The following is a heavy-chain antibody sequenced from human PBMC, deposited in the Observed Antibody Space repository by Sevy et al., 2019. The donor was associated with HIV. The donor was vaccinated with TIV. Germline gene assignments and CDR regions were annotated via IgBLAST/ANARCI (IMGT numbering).Heavy chain of an antibody. D-gene: IGHD5-18*01. J-gene: IGHJ4*02. V-gene: IGHV3-30*01. Sequence: GGSLRLSCAASGFTFSSYAMHWVRQAPGKGLEWVAVISYDGSNKYYADSVKGRFTISRDNSKNTLYLQMNSLRAEDTAVYYCAREPTAMVTRFDYWGQRTLVTVSS. CDR3: AREPTAMVTRFDY. CDR1: GFTFSSYA. CDR2: ISYDGSNK.